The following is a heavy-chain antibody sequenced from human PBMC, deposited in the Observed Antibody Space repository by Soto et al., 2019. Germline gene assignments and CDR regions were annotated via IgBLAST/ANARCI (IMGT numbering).Heavy chain of an antibody. V-gene: IGHV6-1*01. CDR3: ARDRSSSSELVNWFDP. CDR2: TYYRSKWYN. J-gene: IGHJ5*02. CDR1: GDSVSRNSAA. D-gene: IGHD6-6*01. Sequence: QTLSLTCAISGDSVSRNSAAWNWIRQSPSRGLEWLGRTYYRSKWYNDYAVSVKSRITINPDTSKNQFSLQLNSVTPEDTAVYYCARDRSSSSELVNWFDPWGQGTLVTVSS.